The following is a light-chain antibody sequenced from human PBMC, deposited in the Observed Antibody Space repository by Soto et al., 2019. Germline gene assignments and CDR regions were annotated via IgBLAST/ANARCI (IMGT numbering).Light chain of an antibody. Sequence: DIQMTQSPSTLSASVGDRVTITCRASQSISSWLAWYQQKPGKAPKLLIYEALSLESGVPSRFSGSGSRTEFTLTISSLQPDDFATYYCLQYNSYSYAFGQGTKLEIK. V-gene: IGKV1-5*01. CDR1: QSISSW. J-gene: IGKJ2*01. CDR3: LQYNSYSYA. CDR2: EAL.